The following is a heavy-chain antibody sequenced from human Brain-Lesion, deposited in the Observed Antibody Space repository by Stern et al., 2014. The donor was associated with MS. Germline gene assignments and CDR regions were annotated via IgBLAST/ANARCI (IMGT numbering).Heavy chain of an antibody. CDR1: GASVGGGDWY. Sequence: QVQLVQSGPGLVKPSQTLSLACAVSGASVGGGDWYWSWIRQPPGKGLEWRGHRDYSGTTYYKPSLKSRLIISLGTSKNQFSLNLTSVTAADTAVYYCAGAFGKYELLESFHMWGQGTMVTVSS. J-gene: IGHJ3*02. V-gene: IGHV4-30-4*01. D-gene: IGHD1-1*01. CDR3: AGAFGKYELLESFHM. CDR2: RDYSGTT.